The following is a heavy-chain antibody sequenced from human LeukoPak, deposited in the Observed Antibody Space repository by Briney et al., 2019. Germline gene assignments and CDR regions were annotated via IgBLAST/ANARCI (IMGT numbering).Heavy chain of an antibody. V-gene: IGHV3-21*04. CDR2: ISSSSSYI. Sequence: KPGGSLRLSCAASGFTFSSYSMNWVRQAPGKGLEWVSSISSSSSYIYYADSVKGRFTISRDNAKNSLYLQMNSLRAEDSAVYYCAKASGKHSSAWAFDYWGQGTLVTVSS. CDR1: GFTFSSYS. CDR3: AKASGKHSSAWAFDY. J-gene: IGHJ4*02. D-gene: IGHD6-19*01.